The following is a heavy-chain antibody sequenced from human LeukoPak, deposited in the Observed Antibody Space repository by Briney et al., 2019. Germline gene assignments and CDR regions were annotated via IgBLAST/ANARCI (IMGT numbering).Heavy chain of an antibody. CDR2: IYHSGST. CDR1: GGSISSGGYS. D-gene: IGHD2-21*02. V-gene: IGHV4-30-2*01. Sequence: SETLSLTCAVSGGSISSGGYSWSWIRQPPGKGLEWIGYIYHSGSTYYDPSLKSRVTISVDRSKNQFSLKLSSVTAADTAVYYCARGPPYIVVVTAIGFFDSWGQGTLVAVSS. CDR3: ARGPPYIVVVTAIGFFDS. J-gene: IGHJ4*02.